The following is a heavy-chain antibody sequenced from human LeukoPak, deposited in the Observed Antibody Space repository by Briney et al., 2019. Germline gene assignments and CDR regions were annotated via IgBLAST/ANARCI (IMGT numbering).Heavy chain of an antibody. D-gene: IGHD6-19*01. CDR2: ISISTRTI. J-gene: IGHJ6*03. V-gene: IGHV3-11*01. Sequence: GSLRLSCAASGFTFSDYYMSWIRQAPGKGLEWLSYISISTRTIYYAGSVRGRFTISRDNGKNSLYLQADSLRAEDTAVYYCARYGNGWDYYIDVWGKGTTVTVSS. CDR1: GFTFSDYY. CDR3: ARYGNGWDYYIDV.